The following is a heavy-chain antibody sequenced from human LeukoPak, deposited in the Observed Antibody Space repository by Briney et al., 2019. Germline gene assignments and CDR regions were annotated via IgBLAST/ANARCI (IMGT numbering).Heavy chain of an antibody. D-gene: IGHD3-22*01. Sequence: GGSLRLSCAASGFTFSSYSMNWVRQAPGKGLEWVSYISSSSSTIYYADSVKGRFTISRDNAKNSLYLQMSSLRAEDTAVYYCARAYYDSSGYYPSAFDIWGQGTMVTVSS. CDR3: ARAYYDSSGYYPSAFDI. J-gene: IGHJ3*02. CDR2: ISSSSSTI. CDR1: GFTFSSYS. V-gene: IGHV3-48*01.